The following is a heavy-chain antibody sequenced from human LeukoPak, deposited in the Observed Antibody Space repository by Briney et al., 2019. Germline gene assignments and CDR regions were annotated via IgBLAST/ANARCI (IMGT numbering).Heavy chain of an antibody. CDR2: ISSSSSYI. CDR1: GFTFSSYS. CDR3: ARDDSRYGSGRGSY. D-gene: IGHD3-10*01. J-gene: IGHJ4*02. V-gene: IGHV3-21*01. Sequence: GGSLGLSCAASGFTFSSYSMNWVRQAPGKGLEWVSSISSSSSYIYYADSVKGRFTISRDNAKNSLYLQMNSLRAEDTAVYYCARDDSRYGSGRGSYWGQGTLVTVSS.